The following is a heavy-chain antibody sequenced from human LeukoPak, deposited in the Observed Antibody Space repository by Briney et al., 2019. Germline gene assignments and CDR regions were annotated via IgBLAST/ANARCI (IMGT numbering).Heavy chain of an antibody. CDR3: ARLYYYDSSGYFFDY. V-gene: IGHV5-10-1*01. D-gene: IGHD3-22*01. J-gene: IGHJ4*02. CDR1: GYSFTNYW. CDR2: IDPSDSYT. Sequence: GESLRISCKGSGYSFTNYWISWVRQMPGKGLEWMGRIDPSDSYTNYSPSFQGHVTISADKSISTAYLQWSSLKASDTAMYYCARLYYYDSSGYFFDYWGQGTLVTVSS.